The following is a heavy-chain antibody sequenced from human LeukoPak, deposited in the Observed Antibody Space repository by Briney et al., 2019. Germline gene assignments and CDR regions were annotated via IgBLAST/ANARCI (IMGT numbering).Heavy chain of an antibody. CDR3: ARDPAVAGNYFDY. V-gene: IGHV3-30-3*01. Sequence: GRSLRLSCAASGFTFSSYAMHWVRQAPGKWRERVAVISYDGSNKYYADSVKGRFTISRDNSKNTLYLQMNSLRAEDTAVYYCARDPAVAGNYFDYWGQGTLVTVSS. J-gene: IGHJ4*02. CDR1: GFTFSSYA. CDR2: ISYDGSNK. D-gene: IGHD6-19*01.